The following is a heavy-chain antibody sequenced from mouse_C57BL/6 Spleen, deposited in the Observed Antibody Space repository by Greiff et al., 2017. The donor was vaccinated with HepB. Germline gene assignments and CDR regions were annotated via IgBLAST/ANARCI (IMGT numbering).Heavy chain of an antibody. J-gene: IGHJ3*01. CDR3: ARGSYYDYDDWFAY. CDR2: IDPSDSYT. D-gene: IGHD2-4*01. V-gene: IGHV1-50*01. Sequence: VQLQQPGAELVKPGASVKLSCKASGYTFTSYWMQWVKQRPGQGLEWIGEIDPSDSYTNYNQKFKGKATLTVDTSSSTAYMQLSSLTSEDSAVYYCARGSYYDYDDWFAYWGQGTLVTVSA. CDR1: GYTFTSYW.